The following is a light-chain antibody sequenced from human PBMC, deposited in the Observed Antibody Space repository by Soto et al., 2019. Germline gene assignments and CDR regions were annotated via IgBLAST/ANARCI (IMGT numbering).Light chain of an antibody. CDR1: QSVSSY. CDR3: QHYGSSGT. Sequence: TQSPTSLSVPGGRSPTLPCRASQSVSSYLAWYQQKPGQAPRLLIYGASNRATGIPDRFSGGASGTDFTLTISRLQPEDVAVYYCQHYGSSGTFGQGTKVDIK. V-gene: IGKV3-20*01. J-gene: IGKJ1*01. CDR2: GAS.